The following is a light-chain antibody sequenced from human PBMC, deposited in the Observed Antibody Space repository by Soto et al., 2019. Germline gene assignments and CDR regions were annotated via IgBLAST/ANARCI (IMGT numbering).Light chain of an antibody. J-gene: IGKJ4*01. CDR1: QGIGSY. V-gene: IGKV1-9*01. CDR3: RQLHSCGVT. CDR2: GAS. Sequence: DIQLTQSPYFLSASVGDRVTITCRASQGIGSYLAWYQQKPGKAPKLMISGASTLQSRVPSRFSASGSGTEFTLTISSLQSEDFATFSCRQLHSCGVTFGGGTKVEFK.